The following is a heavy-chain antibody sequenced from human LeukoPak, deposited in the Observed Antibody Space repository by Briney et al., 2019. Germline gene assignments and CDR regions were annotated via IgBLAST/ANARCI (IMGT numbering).Heavy chain of an antibody. CDR3: ARGGFGSGIFDY. CDR2: INPDSGGT. CDR1: GYTFTDYY. V-gene: IGHV1-2*02. D-gene: IGHD3-10*01. J-gene: IGHJ4*02. Sequence: ASVKVSCKTSGYTFTDYYIHWVRQAPGQGLDWMGWINPDSGGTNYAQEFQGRVTMTRDTSISTAYMELSRLRSDDTAVYYCARGGFGSGIFDYWGQGTLVTVSS.